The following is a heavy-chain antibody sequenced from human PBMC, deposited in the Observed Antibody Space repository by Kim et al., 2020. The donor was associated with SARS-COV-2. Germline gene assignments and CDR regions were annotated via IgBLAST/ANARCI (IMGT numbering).Heavy chain of an antibody. J-gene: IGHJ4*02. CDR1: GFTFSDYY. V-gene: IGHV3-11*06. CDR2: ISSSSSYT. CDR3: ARDRSQWLGEGPGDTADY. Sequence: GGSLRLSCAASGFTFSDYYMSWIRQAPGKGLEWVSYISSSSSYTNYADSVKGRFTISRDNAKNSLYLQMNSLRAEDTAVYYCARDRSQWLGEGPGDTADYWGQGTLVTVSS. D-gene: IGHD6-19*01.